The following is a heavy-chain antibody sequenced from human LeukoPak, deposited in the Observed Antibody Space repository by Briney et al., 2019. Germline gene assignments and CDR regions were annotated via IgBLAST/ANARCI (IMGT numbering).Heavy chain of an antibody. J-gene: IGHJ4*02. Sequence: SETLSLICAVSGDSIKSGGHSWSWLRQAPGRGLEWIGFFYQTGISSNNPSLGSRVTISTDTTKNHLSLKLTSVTAADTALYYCAACTSGSCYSGAPFDLWGQGALVTVSS. D-gene: IGHD2-15*01. CDR3: AACTSGSCYSGAPFDL. CDR1: GDSIKSGGHS. V-gene: IGHV4-30-2*01. CDR2: FYQTGIS.